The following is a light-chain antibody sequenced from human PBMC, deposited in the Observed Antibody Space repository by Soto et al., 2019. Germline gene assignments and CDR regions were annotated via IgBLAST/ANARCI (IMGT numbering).Light chain of an antibody. CDR2: EGS. CDR1: SSDVGSYNL. Sequence: LTQPASVSGSPGQSITISCTGTSSDVGSYNLVSWYQQHPGKAPKLMIYEGSKRPSGVSNRFSGSKSGNTASLTISGLQAEDEADYYCCSYAGSSTLFGGGTKVPV. J-gene: IGLJ2*01. V-gene: IGLV2-23*01. CDR3: CSYAGSSTL.